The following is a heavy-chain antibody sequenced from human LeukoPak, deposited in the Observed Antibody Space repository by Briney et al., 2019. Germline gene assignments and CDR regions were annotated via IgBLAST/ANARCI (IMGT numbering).Heavy chain of an antibody. D-gene: IGHD3-10*01. CDR1: GFGFSSYA. V-gene: IGHV3-23*01. J-gene: IGHJ4*02. Sequence: GGSLRLSCAVSGFGFSSYAMSWVRRAPGKGLEWVSAITGSGGRTYYAESVKGRFTISRDNSKNTLYLQMNSLRAEDTAVYYCAKDGIERVIMYYFDYWGQGTLVTVSS. CDR3: AKDGIERVIMYYFDY. CDR2: ITGSGGRT.